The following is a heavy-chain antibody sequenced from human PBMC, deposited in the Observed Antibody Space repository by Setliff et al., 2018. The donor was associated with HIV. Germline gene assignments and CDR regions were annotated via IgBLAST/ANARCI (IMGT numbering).Heavy chain of an antibody. D-gene: IGHD4-17*01. CDR1: GGSISNSDFY. Sequence: SETLSLTCTVSGGSISNSDFYWGWIRQSPGKGLEWIGSIYYRGATYYNPTLQSRVTISADTSKNQFPVKLNSVTAADTAVYFCASFFVTTVTNQDYWGQGTPVTVSS. CDR2: IYYRGAT. V-gene: IGHV4-39*06. CDR3: ASFFVTTVTNQDY. J-gene: IGHJ4*02.